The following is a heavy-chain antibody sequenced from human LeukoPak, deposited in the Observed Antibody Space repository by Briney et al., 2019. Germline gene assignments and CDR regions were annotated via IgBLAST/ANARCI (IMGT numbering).Heavy chain of an antibody. V-gene: IGHV3-66*04. D-gene: IGHD3-3*02. CDR2: IYHSGTT. CDR1: GFIVSDRY. Sequence: GGSLRLSCTASGFIVSDRYMTWALQAPGRGLEWVSLIYHSGTTYYADSVKGRFTISRDTSKNTLYLEMNSLRVEDTAIYYCAIQAMIGIRDDYWGQGIMVTVSS. J-gene: IGHJ4*02. CDR3: AIQAMIGIRDDY.